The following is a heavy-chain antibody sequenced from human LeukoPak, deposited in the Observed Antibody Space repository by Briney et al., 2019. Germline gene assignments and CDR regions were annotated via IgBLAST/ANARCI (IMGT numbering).Heavy chain of an antibody. CDR1: GFTFSTYG. CDR2: IPYDGSNQ. V-gene: IGHV3-30*18. D-gene: IGHD2-2*01. CDR3: AKGPKYCSRTSCFGLDS. Sequence: GGSLRLSCAASGFTFSTYGMHWVRQAPGKGLEWVAAIPYDGSNQYYADSVKGRFTISRENSKNTLYLQMNSLRAEDTAVYYCAKGPKYCSRTSCFGLDSWGQGILVTVSS. J-gene: IGHJ4*02.